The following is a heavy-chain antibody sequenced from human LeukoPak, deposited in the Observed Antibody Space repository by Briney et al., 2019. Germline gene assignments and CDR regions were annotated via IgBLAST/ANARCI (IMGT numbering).Heavy chain of an antibody. V-gene: IGHV3-30*03. J-gene: IGHJ6*02. CDR3: AREGSSGWSVHSHYYYYGMDV. Sequence: GGSLRLSCAASGFTFSSYGMHWVRQAPGKGLEWVAVISYDGSNKYYADSVKGRFTISRDNSKNTLYLQMNSPRAEDTAVYYCAREGSSGWSVHSHYYYYGMDVWGQGTTVTVSS. CDR2: ISYDGSNK. D-gene: IGHD6-19*01. CDR1: GFTFSSYG.